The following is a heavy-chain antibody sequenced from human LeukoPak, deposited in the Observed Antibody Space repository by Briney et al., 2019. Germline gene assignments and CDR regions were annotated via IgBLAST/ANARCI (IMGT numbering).Heavy chain of an antibody. Sequence: GGSLRLSCAASGFTFSDYYMTWVRQAPGKGLEWLSYISGSSHYTKYADSVKGRFTISRDNAKNSLYLQMNSLSAEDTAVYYRATAGAVTPPRLWGQGTLVTVSS. V-gene: IGHV3-11*05. CDR3: ATAGAVTPPRL. D-gene: IGHD4-17*01. CDR2: ISGSSHYT. CDR1: GFTFSDYY. J-gene: IGHJ4*02.